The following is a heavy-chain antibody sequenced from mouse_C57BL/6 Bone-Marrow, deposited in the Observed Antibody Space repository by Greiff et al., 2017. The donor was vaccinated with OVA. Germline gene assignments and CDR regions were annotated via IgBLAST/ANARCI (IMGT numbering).Heavy chain of an antibody. CDR1: GYTFTSSW. CDR2: IDPNSGGT. Sequence: VQLQQPGAELVKPGASVKLSCKASGYTFTSSWMHWVKQRPGRGLEWIGRIDPNSGGTKYNEKFKSKATLTVDKPSSTAYMQLSSLTSEDSAVYYGASGQLRHWDAMDYWGQGTSVTVSS. D-gene: IGHD3-2*02. CDR3: ASGQLRHWDAMDY. V-gene: IGHV1-72*01. J-gene: IGHJ4*01.